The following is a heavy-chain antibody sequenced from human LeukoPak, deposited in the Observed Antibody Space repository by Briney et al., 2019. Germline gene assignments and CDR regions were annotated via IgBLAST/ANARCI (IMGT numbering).Heavy chain of an antibody. V-gene: IGHV4-38-2*02. CDR2: IYHSGSA. CDR3: ARDPRWLTPDCSSTSCYENYFDP. J-gene: IGHJ5*02. CDR1: GYSISSGYQ. Sequence: SETLSLTCAVSGYSISSGYQWAWIRQPPGKPLEWIGSIYHSGSAHYNPSLKSRVTISVDTSNNQFSLRLSSVTAADTAVYYCARDPRWLTPDCSSTSCYENYFDPWGQGTLVTVSS. D-gene: IGHD2-2*01.